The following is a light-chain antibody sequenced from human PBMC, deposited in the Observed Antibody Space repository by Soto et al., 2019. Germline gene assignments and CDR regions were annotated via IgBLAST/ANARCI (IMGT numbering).Light chain of an antibody. Sequence: QSVLTQLPSASGTPGQRVTISCSGSSSNIGSNYVYWYQQLPGTAPKLLIYRNNQRPSGVPDRFSGSKSGTSASLAISGLRSEDEADYYCAAWDDSLSADVVFGGGTKVTVL. CDR2: RNN. V-gene: IGLV1-47*01. J-gene: IGLJ2*01. CDR1: SSNIGSNY. CDR3: AAWDDSLSADVV.